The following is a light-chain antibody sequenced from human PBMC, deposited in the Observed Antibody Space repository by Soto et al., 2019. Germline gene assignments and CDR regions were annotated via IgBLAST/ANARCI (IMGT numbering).Light chain of an antibody. CDR2: SDN. CDR3: AALEGRPNGLVV. V-gene: IGLV1-44*01. CDR1: RSNIGTNT. J-gene: IGLJ2*01. Sequence: QSVLTQPPSASGTPGQRVTISCSGSRSNIGTNTVNWYQHLPGTAPQLLIYSDNQRPSGVPDRFSGSKSGTSASLAISGLQAEDEADYYLAALEGRPNGLVVFGGGTKLTVL.